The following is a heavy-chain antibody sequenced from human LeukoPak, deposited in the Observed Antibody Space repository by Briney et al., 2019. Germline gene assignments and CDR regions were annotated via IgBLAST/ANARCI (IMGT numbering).Heavy chain of an antibody. V-gene: IGHV3-21*01. CDR1: GFTFSSYS. J-gene: IGHJ4*02. CDR3: ARENGYSGYADQIDY. Sequence: PGGSLRLSCAASGFTFSSYSMNWVRQAPGKGLEWVSSISSSSSYIYYADSVKGRFTISRDNAKNSLYLQMNSLRAEDTAVYYCARENGYSGYADQIDYWGQGTLVTVSS. CDR2: ISSSSSYI. D-gene: IGHD5-12*01.